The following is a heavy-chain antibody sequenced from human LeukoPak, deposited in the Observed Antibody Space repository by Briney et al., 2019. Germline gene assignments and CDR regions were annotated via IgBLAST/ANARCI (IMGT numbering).Heavy chain of an antibody. D-gene: IGHD3-3*01. V-gene: IGHV4-59*01. CDR2: TYYSGST. Sequence: GSLRLSCAASGFTFSSYAMSWIRQPPGKGLEWIGYTYYSGSTNYNPSLESRVTISVDTSKNQFSLKLSSVTAADTAVYYCARAGVVSNPNSYWYFDLWGRGTLVTVSS. CDR3: ARAGVVSNPNSYWYFDL. CDR1: GFTFSSYA. J-gene: IGHJ2*01.